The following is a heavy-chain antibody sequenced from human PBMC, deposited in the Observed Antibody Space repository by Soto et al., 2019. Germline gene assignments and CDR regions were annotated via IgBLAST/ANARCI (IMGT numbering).Heavy chain of an antibody. D-gene: IGHD4-17*01. V-gene: IGHV3-30*18. J-gene: IGHJ4*02. CDR2: ISYDGSNR. CDR3: AKDGGRWATVTSDYCDY. CDR1: GFTFSNLG. Sequence: QVQLVESGGGVVQPGRSLRLSCAASGFTFSNLGMHWVRQAPGKGLQWVAVISYDGSNRYYADSVKGRFTISRDNSKSTLYLQMNSLRVEDTAVYYCAKDGGRWATVTSDYCDYWGQGTLVTVSS.